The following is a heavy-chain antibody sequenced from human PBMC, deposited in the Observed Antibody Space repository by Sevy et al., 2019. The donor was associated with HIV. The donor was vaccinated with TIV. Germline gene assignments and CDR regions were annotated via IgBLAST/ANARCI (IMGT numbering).Heavy chain of an antibody. CDR1: GFTFSNAC. D-gene: IGHD3-22*01. J-gene: IGHJ4*02. V-gene: IGHV3-15*01. CDR2: IKSKTDGGTT. CDR3: TRDQPPTYYYDSSGYNYFDY. Sequence: GGSLRVSCAASGFTFSNACMSWVRQAPGKGLEWVGRIKSKTDGGTTDYAAPVKGRFTISRDDSKNTLYLQMNSLKTEDTAVYYCTRDQPPTYYYDSSGYNYFDYRGQGTLVTVSS.